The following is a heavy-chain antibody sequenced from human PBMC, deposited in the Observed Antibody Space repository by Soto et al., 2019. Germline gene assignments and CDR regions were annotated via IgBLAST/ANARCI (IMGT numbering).Heavy chain of an antibody. V-gene: IGHV1-18*04. CDR1: GYTFTNYG. CDR2: ISADSGDT. Sequence: QVQLVQSGPEVKKPGASVKVSCTPSGYTFTNYGVNWVRQAPGQGLEWMGWISADSGDTKYAQKFQGRVTMTTDTSTRTAYMELRSLRFDDSAVYYCARGGRYSSSSDLIYWGQGTLVTVSS. J-gene: IGHJ4*02. CDR3: ARGGRYSSSSDLIY. D-gene: IGHD6-6*01.